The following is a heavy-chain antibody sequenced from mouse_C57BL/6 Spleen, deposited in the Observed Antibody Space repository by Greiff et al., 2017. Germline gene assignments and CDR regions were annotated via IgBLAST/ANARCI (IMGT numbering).Heavy chain of an antibody. D-gene: IGHD2-3*01. J-gene: IGHJ4*01. Sequence: QVQLQQPGAELVRPGSSVKLSCKASGYTFTSYWMVWVKPRPGQGLEWIGNIYPSDSETHYNQKFKDKATLTVDNASSTAYMQLSSLTSDDSAVYFCARGLLRHYYAMDYWGQGTSVTVSS. V-gene: IGHV1-61*01. CDR2: IYPSDSET. CDR1: GYTFTSYW. CDR3: ARGLLRHYYAMDY.